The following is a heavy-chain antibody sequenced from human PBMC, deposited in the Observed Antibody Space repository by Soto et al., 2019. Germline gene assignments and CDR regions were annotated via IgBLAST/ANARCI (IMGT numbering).Heavy chain of an antibody. CDR1: GGSVSSGSYY. D-gene: IGHD3-10*01. CDR3: ARVCITMVRGVIDYYYYGMAV. CDR2: IYYSGST. Sequence: SETLSLTCTVSGGSVSSGSYYWSWIRQPPGKGLEWIGYIYYSGSTNYNPSLKSRVTISVDTSKNQFSLKLSSVTAADTAVYYCARVCITMVRGVIDYYYYGMAVWGQGTTDTVSS. V-gene: IGHV4-61*01. J-gene: IGHJ6*02.